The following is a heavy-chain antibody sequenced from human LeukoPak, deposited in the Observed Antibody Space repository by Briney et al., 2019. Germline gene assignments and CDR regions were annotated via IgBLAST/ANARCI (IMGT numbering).Heavy chain of an antibody. Sequence: GGSLRLSCAASGFTFSSYAMSWVRQAPGKGLEWVSAISGSGGSTYYADSVKGRFTISRDNSKNTLYLQMNSLRAEDTAVYYCARPRYGSGSYSYYFDYWGQGTLVTVSS. CDR2: ISGSGGST. CDR1: GFTFSSYA. CDR3: ARPRYGSGSYSYYFDY. D-gene: IGHD3-10*01. V-gene: IGHV3-23*01. J-gene: IGHJ4*02.